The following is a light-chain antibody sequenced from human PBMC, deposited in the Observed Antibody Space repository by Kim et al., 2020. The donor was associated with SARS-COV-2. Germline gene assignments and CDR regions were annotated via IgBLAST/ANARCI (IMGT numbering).Light chain of an antibody. J-gene: IGLJ3*02. CDR3: YSAADNNLGV. CDR1: VLKKKY. V-gene: IGLV3-27*01. CDR2: KDS. Sequence: SYELTQPSSVSVSPGQTARITCSGDVLKKKYARWFQQKPGQAPVLVIYKDSERPSGIPERFSGSSSGTTVTLTISGAQVEDEADYYCYSAADNNLGVFGGGTQLIVL.